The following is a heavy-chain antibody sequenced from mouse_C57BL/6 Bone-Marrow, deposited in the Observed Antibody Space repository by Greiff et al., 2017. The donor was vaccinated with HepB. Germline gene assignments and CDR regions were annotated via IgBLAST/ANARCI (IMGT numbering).Heavy chain of an antibody. J-gene: IGHJ4*01. CDR2: ISDGGSYT. CDR1: GFTFSSYA. Sequence: EVKLVESGGGLVKPGGSLKLSCAASGFTFSSYAMSWVRQTPEKRLEWVATISDGGSYTYYPDNVKGRFTISRDNAKNNLYLQMSHLKSEDTAMYYCARGTVVAEYYAMDYWGQGTSVTVSS. CDR3: ARGTVVAEYYAMDY. V-gene: IGHV5-4*03. D-gene: IGHD1-1*01.